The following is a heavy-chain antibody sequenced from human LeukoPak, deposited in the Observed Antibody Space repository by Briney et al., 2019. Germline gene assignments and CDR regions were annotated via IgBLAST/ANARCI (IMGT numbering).Heavy chain of an antibody. D-gene: IGHD3-22*01. Sequence: SETLSLTCTVSSGSISSYSWSWIRQPPGKGLEWIGYISYSGSTNYNPSLKSRVTISVDTSKNQFSLRLRSVTAADTAVYYCANSPRRGSGYYSYDWYFDLWGRGTLVTVSS. CDR3: ANSPRRGSGYYSYDWYFDL. V-gene: IGHV4-59*08. CDR2: ISYSGST. J-gene: IGHJ2*01. CDR1: SGSISSYS.